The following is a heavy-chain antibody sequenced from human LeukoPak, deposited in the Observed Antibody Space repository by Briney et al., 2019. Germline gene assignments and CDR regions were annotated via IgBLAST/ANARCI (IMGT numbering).Heavy chain of an antibody. Sequence: PGGSLRLSCAASGFTFSSYWMHWVRQAPGKGLVWVSRINSDGSSTSYADSVKGRFTISRDNAENTLYLQMNSLRAEDTAVYYCARGNAMGPLSYWGQGTLVTVSS. CDR1: GFTFSSYW. V-gene: IGHV3-74*01. J-gene: IGHJ4*02. CDR2: INSDGSST. CDR3: ARGNAMGPLSY. D-gene: IGHD2-2*01.